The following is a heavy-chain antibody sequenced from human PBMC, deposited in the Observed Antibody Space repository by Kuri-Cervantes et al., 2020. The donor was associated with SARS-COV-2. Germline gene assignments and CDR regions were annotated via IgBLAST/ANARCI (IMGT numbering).Heavy chain of an antibody. D-gene: IGHD5-12*01. Sequence: SETLSLTCTVSGGSISSSSYYWGWIRQPPGKGLEWIGSIYYSGSTYYNPSLKSRVTISVDTSKNQFSLKLSSVTAVDTAVYYCAGGGYEAFDYWGQGTLVTVSS. CDR3: AGGGYEAFDY. CDR1: GGSISSSSYY. V-gene: IGHV4-39*01. CDR2: IYYSGST. J-gene: IGHJ4*02.